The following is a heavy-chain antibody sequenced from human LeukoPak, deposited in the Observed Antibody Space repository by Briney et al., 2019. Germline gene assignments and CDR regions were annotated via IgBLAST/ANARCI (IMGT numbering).Heavy chain of an antibody. CDR2: ISSSSSYI. Sequence: GGSLRLSCAASGFTFSSYWMNWVRQAPGKGLEGVSSISSSSSYIYYADSVKGRFTISRDNAKNSLYLQMNSLRAEDTAVYYCARPSVSQDYFDYWGQGTLVTVSS. CDR3: ARPSVSQDYFDY. J-gene: IGHJ4*02. V-gene: IGHV3-21*01. CDR1: GFTFSSYW.